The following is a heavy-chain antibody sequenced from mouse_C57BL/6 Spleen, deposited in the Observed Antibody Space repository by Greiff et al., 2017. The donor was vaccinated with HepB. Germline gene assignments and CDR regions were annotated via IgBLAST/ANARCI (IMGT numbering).Heavy chain of an antibody. CDR2: IYPGDGDT. J-gene: IGHJ2*01. Sequence: QVQLKQSGPELVKPGASVKISCKASGYAFSSSWMNWVKQRPGKGLEWIGRIYPGDGDTNYNGKFKGKATLTADKSSSTAYMQLSSLTSEDSAVYFCAKTAQAFPFDYWGQGTTLTVSS. CDR3: AKTAQAFPFDY. CDR1: GYAFSSSW. V-gene: IGHV1-82*01. D-gene: IGHD3-2*02.